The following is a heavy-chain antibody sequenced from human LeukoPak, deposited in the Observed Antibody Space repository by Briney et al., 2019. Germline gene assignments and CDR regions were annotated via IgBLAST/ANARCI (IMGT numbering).Heavy chain of an antibody. J-gene: IGHJ4*02. CDR3: ARDRMDTGTYFDY. V-gene: IGHV1-18*01. CDR2: ISTYNGNT. D-gene: IGHD5-18*01. CDR1: GYTFTTYG. Sequence: ATVKVSCRSSGYTFTTYGITWVRQAPGQGLEWMGWISTYNGNTNYAQKLQGRVTMTTDTSTSTAYMELRSLRSDDTAMYYCARDRMDTGTYFDYWGQGTLVTVSS.